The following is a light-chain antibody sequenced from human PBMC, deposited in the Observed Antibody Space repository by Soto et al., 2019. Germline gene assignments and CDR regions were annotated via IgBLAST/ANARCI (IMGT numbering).Light chain of an antibody. V-gene: IGKV1-39*01. CDR2: VAS. CDR3: QQGSTYPT. Sequence: IQMTQSPSSLSASVGDKVTITCRAGQSVSNYVNWYQHKPGKPPNLLIYVASSLQSGVPSRFSGSGSGKDCTLTISSLQPEEVATYHCQQGSTYPTFGGRTKVEIQ. CDR1: QSVSNY. J-gene: IGKJ4*01.